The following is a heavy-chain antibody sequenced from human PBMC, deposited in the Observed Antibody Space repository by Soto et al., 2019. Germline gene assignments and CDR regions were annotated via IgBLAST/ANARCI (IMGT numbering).Heavy chain of an antibody. CDR3: ASPYMYSSGLYFYGMDV. CDR2: INSDGSST. CDR1: GFTFSSYW. V-gene: IGHV3-74*01. J-gene: IGHJ6*02. Sequence: EVQLVESGGGLVQPGGSLRLSCAASGFTFSSYWMHWVRQAPGTGLVWVSRINSDGSSTSYADSVKGRFTISRDNAKNTVYVQMNSLRAEDTAVYYCASPYMYSSGLYFYGMDVWGQGTTVTVSS. D-gene: IGHD6-19*01.